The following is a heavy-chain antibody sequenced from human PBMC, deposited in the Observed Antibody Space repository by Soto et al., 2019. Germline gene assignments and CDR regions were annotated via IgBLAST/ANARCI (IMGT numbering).Heavy chain of an antibody. V-gene: IGHV4-61*08. D-gene: IGHD3-22*01. CDR1: GASVNNGGHY. CDR3: ARGGGPYDSSAYYFDS. J-gene: IGHJ4*01. Sequence: SETLSLTCTVSGASVNNGGHYWSWIRQPPGKGLEWLGYIYYSGNTYYNPSFQSRVTMSVDVSKNQFSLRLPSVTAADTAIYYCARGGGPYDSSAYYFDSWRHGALVTVSS. CDR2: IYYSGNT.